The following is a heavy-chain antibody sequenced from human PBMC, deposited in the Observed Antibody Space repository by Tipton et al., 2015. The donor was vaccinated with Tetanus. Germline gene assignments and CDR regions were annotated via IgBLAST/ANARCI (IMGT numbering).Heavy chain of an antibody. Sequence: SLILSCVVSGFTFGKYAMTWVRRAPGRGLEWVASLTGSGDRAYYSSSVRGRFTVSRDTVKKTHFLQMDSLTVDDTAVYYCAKAQNPDGAAYGAMEVWGKG. V-gene: IGHV3-23*01. J-gene: IGHJ6*03. CDR3: AKAQNPDGAAYGAMEV. CDR2: LTGSGDRA. CDR1: GFTFGKYA. D-gene: IGHD3-10*01.